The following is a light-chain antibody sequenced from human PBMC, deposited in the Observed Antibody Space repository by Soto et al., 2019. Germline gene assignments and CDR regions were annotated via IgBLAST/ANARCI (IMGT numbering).Light chain of an antibody. CDR3: LQNNSYPLT. Sequence: DIKMTQSASAMSASVGDRVTITCRASQGISNYLAWFQKKPGKVPKRRIYGASNLESVVPSRFSGSGSGTEFTLTISSLQAEDLATYYCLQNNSYPLTFCGGTKVDI. V-gene: IGKV1-17*03. CDR1: QGISNY. J-gene: IGKJ4*02. CDR2: GAS.